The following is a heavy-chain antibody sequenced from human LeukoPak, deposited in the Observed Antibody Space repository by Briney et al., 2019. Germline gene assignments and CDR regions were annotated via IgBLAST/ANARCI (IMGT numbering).Heavy chain of an antibody. Sequence: SETLSLTCAVYGGSFSGYYWSWLRQPPGKGLEWIGEINHSGSTNYNPSLKSRVTISVDTSKNQFSLKLSSVTAADTAVYYCARALQYYYGSGRHPRPFDYWGQGTLVTVSS. CDR1: GGSFSGYY. CDR3: ARALQYYYGSGRHPRPFDY. D-gene: IGHD3-10*01. J-gene: IGHJ4*02. V-gene: IGHV4-34*01. CDR2: INHSGST.